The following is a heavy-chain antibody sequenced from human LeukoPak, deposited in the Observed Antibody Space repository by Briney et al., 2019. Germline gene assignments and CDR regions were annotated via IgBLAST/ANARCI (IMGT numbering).Heavy chain of an antibody. V-gene: IGHV3-33*01. J-gene: IGHJ2*01. D-gene: IGHD2-15*01. Sequence: GRSLRLSCAASGFTFSSYGMHWVRQAPGKGLEWVTVIWYDGSNKYYADSVKGRFTISRDNSKNTLYLQMNSLRAEDTAVYYCARDLRWSHYWYFDLWGRGTLVTVSS. CDR2: IWYDGSNK. CDR1: GFTFSSYG. CDR3: ARDLRWSHYWYFDL.